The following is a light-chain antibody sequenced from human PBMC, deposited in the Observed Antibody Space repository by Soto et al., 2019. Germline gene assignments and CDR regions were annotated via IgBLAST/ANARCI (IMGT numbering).Light chain of an antibody. J-gene: IGLJ1*01. CDR2: QDT. V-gene: IGLV3-1*01. Sequence: SYELTQPPSVSVSPGQTASITCSGDKLGHKYACWYQQKPGQSPVLVVYQDTKRPSGIPERFSGSNSGNTATLTISGTQAVDEADYYCQAWDSNTAYVFGTGEKVTVL. CDR1: KLGHKY. CDR3: QAWDSNTAYV.